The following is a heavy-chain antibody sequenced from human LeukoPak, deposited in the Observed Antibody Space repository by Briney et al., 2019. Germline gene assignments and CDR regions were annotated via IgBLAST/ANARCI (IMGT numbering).Heavy chain of an antibody. D-gene: IGHD5-12*01. CDR3: AKGAYDYIEMGYFDY. Sequence: PGGSLRLSCAASGFSISNSAMSCVRQAPGKGLECVSLIVASSGSTFYADPVKGRFTISRDSSKNTLYLQMNSLRAEDMAVYYCAKGAYDYIEMGYFDYWGQGTLVTVSS. CDR2: IVASSGST. J-gene: IGHJ4*02. CDR1: GFSISNSA. V-gene: IGHV3-23*01.